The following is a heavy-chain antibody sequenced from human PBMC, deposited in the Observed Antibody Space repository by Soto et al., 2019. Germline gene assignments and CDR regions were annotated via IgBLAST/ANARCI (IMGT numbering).Heavy chain of an antibody. J-gene: IGHJ4*02. CDR3: ARDRSTFYGVVTPIDY. D-gene: IGHD3-3*01. CDR2: ISSGGDTI. Sequence: PGGSLRLSCAVSGFTFSPYSMNWVRQAPGKGLEWISYISSGGDTIYYADSVRGRFTVSSDNTKNSLYLQMDSLRDEDTAVYYCARDRSTFYGVVTPIDYWGQGTLVTVSS. CDR1: GFTFSPYS. V-gene: IGHV3-48*02.